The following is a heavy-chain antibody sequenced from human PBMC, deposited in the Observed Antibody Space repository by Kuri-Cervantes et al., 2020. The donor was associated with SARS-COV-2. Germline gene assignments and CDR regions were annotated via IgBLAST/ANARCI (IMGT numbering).Heavy chain of an antibody. Sequence: SVKVSCKASGGTFSSYAISWVRQAPGQGLEWMGRIIPIFGTANYAQKFQGRVTITADKSTSTAYMELSSLRSEDTAVYYCASSIAAAGWDAFDIWGQGTMVTVSS. D-gene: IGHD6-13*01. V-gene: IGHV1-69*06. CDR2: IIPIFGTA. CDR1: GGTFSSYA. CDR3: ASSIAAAGWDAFDI. J-gene: IGHJ3*02.